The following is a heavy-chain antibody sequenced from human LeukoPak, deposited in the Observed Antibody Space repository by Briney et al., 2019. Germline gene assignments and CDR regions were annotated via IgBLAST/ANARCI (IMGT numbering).Heavy chain of an antibody. D-gene: IGHD6-13*01. CDR3: ARAAEALDAFDI. Sequence: PSETLSLTCTVSGGSISSGYWSWSRQPPRKGLEWIGYIYYSGSTNYNSSLESRVTISVDASKNQFSLKLSSVTAADTAVYYCARAAEALDAFDIWGQGTMVTVSS. V-gene: IGHV4-59*01. J-gene: IGHJ3*02. CDR1: GGSISSGY. CDR2: IYYSGST.